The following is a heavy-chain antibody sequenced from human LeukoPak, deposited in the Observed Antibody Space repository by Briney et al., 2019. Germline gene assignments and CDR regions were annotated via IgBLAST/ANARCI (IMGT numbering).Heavy chain of an antibody. CDR1: GGSISSYY. V-gene: IGHV4-4*07. CDR3: ARGFGHP. D-gene: IGHD3-10*01. CDR2: VYTSGTT. Sequence: SETLSLTCTVSGGSISSYYWSWFRQPAGKGLEWIGRVYTSGTTNYNPSLKSRVTMSIDTSKNQSSLKLTSVTAADTAVYYCARGFGHPWGQGTLVTVSS. J-gene: IGHJ5*02.